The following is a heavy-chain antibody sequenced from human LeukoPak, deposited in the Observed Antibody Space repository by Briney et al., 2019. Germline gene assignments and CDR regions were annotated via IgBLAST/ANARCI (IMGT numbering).Heavy chain of an antibody. Sequence: SQTLSLTCTVSGGSISSGDYYWSWMRQPPGKGLEGIAYMYYSGSSYYNPSLKSRVTMLADTSKNQLSLKLSSLTAADTAVYYCARPYYYDSRIDPWGQGILVTVSS. V-gene: IGHV4-30-4*01. CDR3: ARPYYYDSRIDP. CDR1: GGSISSGDYY. CDR2: MYYSGSS. J-gene: IGHJ5*02. D-gene: IGHD3-22*01.